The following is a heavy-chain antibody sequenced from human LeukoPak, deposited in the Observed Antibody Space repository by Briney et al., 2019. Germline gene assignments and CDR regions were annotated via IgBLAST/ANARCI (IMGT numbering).Heavy chain of an antibody. CDR1: GFTFSSYA. CDR3: AKGPFDY. V-gene: IGHV3-23*01. CDR2: ISGSGGST. J-gene: IGHJ4*02. Sequence: GGSLSLSCAASGFTFSSYAMSWVRQPPAKGLEWVSAISGSGGSTYYADSVKGRFTISRDNSKNTLYLQMNSLRAEDSDVYCGAKGPFDYWGQGTLVTVSS.